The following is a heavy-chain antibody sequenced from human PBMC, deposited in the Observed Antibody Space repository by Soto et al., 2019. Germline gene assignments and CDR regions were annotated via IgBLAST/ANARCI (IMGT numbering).Heavy chain of an antibody. Sequence: EVQLVESGGGLVKPGGSLRLSCAASGFTFSSYTMNWVRQAPGKGLEWVSSISRSSSYIYFADSVKGRFTISRDNAKNSLYLQMSSLRAEDPAVYYCGAATGAYWGQGTLVTVSS. CDR1: GFTFSSYT. J-gene: IGHJ4*02. CDR2: ISRSSSYI. CDR3: GAATGAY. D-gene: IGHD2-15*01. V-gene: IGHV3-21*01.